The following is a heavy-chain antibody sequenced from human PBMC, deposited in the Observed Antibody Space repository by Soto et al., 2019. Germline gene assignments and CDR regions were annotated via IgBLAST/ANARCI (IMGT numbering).Heavy chain of an antibody. Sequence: DVQVVESGGDLVQPGGSLRLSCVVSGFSLSGFWMSWVRQAPGKGLEWVANIKEDGTQTYYVDSVKGRFTISRDNAKNSLVLQMNSLRVEDTAVYYCVRDYFGPGPYWGQGTLVTVSS. V-gene: IGHV3-7*04. CDR3: VRDYFGPGPY. D-gene: IGHD3-10*01. CDR2: IKEDGTQT. J-gene: IGHJ4*01. CDR1: GFSLSGFW.